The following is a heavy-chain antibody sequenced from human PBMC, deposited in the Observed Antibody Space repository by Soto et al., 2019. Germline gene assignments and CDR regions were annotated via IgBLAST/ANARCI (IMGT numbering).Heavy chain of an antibody. J-gene: IGHJ5*02. CDR3: AKDPDCSGGSCEPTETKGVFDP. D-gene: IGHD2-15*01. V-gene: IGHV3-23*01. Sequence: PGGSLRLSCAASGFTFSSYAMSWVRQAPGKGLEWVSAISGSGGSTYYADSVKGRFTISRDNSKNTLYLQMNSLRAEDTAVYYCAKDPDCSGGSCEPTETKGVFDPWGQGTLVTVSS. CDR2: ISGSGGST. CDR1: GFTFSSYA.